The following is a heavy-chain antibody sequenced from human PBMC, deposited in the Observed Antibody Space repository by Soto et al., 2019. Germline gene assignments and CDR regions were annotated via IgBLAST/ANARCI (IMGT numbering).Heavy chain of an antibody. CDR3: AREVVVGGSLWLDP. CDR1: GFTFASND. Sequence: QVQLVQSGAEVKKPGASVKVSCKASGFTFASNDINWVRQAPGQGLQWMVWMNANVDATDSPQEFKGRVSMTWNASISTAYLELHNLKSDDTAVYYCAREVVVGGSLWLDPWGQGSLVTVSS. V-gene: IGHV1-8*01. D-gene: IGHD2-15*01. CDR2: MNANVDAT. J-gene: IGHJ5*02.